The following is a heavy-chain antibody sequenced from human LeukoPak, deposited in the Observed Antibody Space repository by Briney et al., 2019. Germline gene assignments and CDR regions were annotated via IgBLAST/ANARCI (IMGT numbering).Heavy chain of an antibody. CDR3: ARAHSSGYYYYYYGMDV. J-gene: IGHJ6*02. V-gene: IGHV3-33*01. D-gene: IGHD3-22*01. Sequence: PGGSLRLSCAASGFTFSSYGMPWVRQAPGKGLEWVAVIWYDGSNKYYADSVKGRFTISRDNSKNTLYLQMNSLRAEDTAVYYCARAHSSGYYYYYYGMDVWGQGTTVTVSS. CDR1: GFTFSSYG. CDR2: IWYDGSNK.